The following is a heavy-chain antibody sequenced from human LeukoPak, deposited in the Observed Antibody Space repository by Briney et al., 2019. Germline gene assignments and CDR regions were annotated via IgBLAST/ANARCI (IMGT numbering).Heavy chain of an antibody. CDR3: AKPHSPNCTNGVCHTVYYGMDV. D-gene: IGHD2-8*01. J-gene: IGHJ6*02. CDR2: ISYDGSKK. Sequence: GGSLSLSCAASGFTFSNYGMHWVRQAPGKGLEWVAVISYDGSKKYYADSVKGRFTFSRDNSENTLYLQMNSLRAEDTAVYFCAKPHSPNCTNGVCHTVYYGMDVWGQGTTVTVSS. V-gene: IGHV3-30*18. CDR1: GFTFSNYG.